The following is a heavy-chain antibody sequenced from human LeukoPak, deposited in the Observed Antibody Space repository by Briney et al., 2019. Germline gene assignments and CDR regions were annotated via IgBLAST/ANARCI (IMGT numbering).Heavy chain of an antibody. D-gene: IGHD4-23*01. Sequence: GGSLRLSCAASGFTVSSNCMSWVRQAPGKGLEWVSVIYSGGSTYYADSVKGRFTISRDNSKNTLYLQMNSLRAEDTAVYYCARDSNGGNSYWFDPWGQGTLVTVSS. V-gene: IGHV3-66*01. CDR3: ARDSNGGNSYWFDP. CDR1: GFTVSSNC. J-gene: IGHJ5*02. CDR2: IYSGGST.